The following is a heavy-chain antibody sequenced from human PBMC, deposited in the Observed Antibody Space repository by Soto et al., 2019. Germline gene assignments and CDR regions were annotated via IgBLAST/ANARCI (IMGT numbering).Heavy chain of an antibody. CDR1: GFTFSSYP. CDR3: AKYRWGASTVTSIN. J-gene: IGHJ1*01. Sequence: GGSLRLSCVGSGFTFSSYPMNWVRQAPGKGLEWVSAISGTSDMTYYANSVTGRFTISRDNSKNTLYLQVSSLRVEDTAIYYCAKYRWGASTVTSINWGRGTLVTVSS. CDR2: ISGTSDMT. D-gene: IGHD4-4*01. V-gene: IGHV3-23*01.